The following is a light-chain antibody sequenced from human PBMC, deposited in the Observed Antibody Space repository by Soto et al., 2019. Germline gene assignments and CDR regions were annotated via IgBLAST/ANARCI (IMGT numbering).Light chain of an antibody. CDR2: NNN. V-gene: IGLV1-44*01. J-gene: IGLJ1*01. CDR3: AAWDDSLNGYV. CDR1: SSNIGTNA. Sequence: QSVLTQPPSASGTPGQRVTISCSGGSSNIGTNAVNWYQQLPGTAPKLLIYNNNNRPSGVPDRFSGSKSGTSASLAISGLQSEDEADYYCAAWDDSLNGYVFGTGTKLTVL.